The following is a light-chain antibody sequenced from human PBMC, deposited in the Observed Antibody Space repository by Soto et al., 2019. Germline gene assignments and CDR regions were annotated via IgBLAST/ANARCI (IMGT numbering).Light chain of an antibody. CDR3: SSYTSSSTYVV. CDR1: SSDVGSYNR. J-gene: IGLJ2*01. CDR2: EVS. V-gene: IGLV2-18*02. Sequence: QSALTQPPSVSGSPGQSVTISCTGTSSDVGSYNRVSWYQQPPGTAPKLMIYEVSNRPSGVPDRFSGSKSGNTASLTISGLQAEYEADYYCSSYTSSSTYVVFGGGTKVTVL.